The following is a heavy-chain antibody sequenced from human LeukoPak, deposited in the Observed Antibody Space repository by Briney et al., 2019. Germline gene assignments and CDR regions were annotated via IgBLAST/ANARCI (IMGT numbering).Heavy chain of an antibody. D-gene: IGHD3-22*01. CDR3: TTEAYYYDSSGLPFDI. J-gene: IGHJ3*02. CDR1: GFTFSSYG. V-gene: IGHV3-33*01. CDR2: IWYDGSNK. Sequence: GGSLRLSCAASGFTFSSYGMRWVRQAPGKGLEWVAVIWYDGSNKYYADSVKGRFTISRDNSKNTLYLQMNSLRAEDTAVYYCTTEAYYYDSSGLPFDIWGQGTMVTVSS.